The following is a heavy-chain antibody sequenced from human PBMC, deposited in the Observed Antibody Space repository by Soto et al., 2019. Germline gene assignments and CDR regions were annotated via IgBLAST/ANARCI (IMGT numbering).Heavy chain of an antibody. V-gene: IGHV3-30*03. J-gene: IGHJ5*01. Sequence: QVQLVESGGGVVQPGTSLRLSCVVSGFTLSNTGVHWVRQAPGKGLEWVAMISHDGFSQYYLDSVKGRFTISRDNSKNTAYLQMPRLRAEDRSVYYCATDWGSSGSYNWFESWCEGTLVSVSS. CDR2: ISHDGFSQ. D-gene: IGHD6-19*01. CDR1: GFTLSNTG. CDR3: ATDWGSSGSYNWFES.